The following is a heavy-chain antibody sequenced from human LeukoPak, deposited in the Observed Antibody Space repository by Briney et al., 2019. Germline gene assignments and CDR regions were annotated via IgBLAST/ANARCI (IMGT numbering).Heavy chain of an antibody. CDR1: GFTFSNYA. CDR3: AKGDSSSSDPRLGYFDY. J-gene: IGHJ4*02. Sequence: GGSLRLSCAASGFTFSNYAMSWVRQAPGKGLGWVSGISGSSDSTYYADSVKGRFTISRDNSKNTLYLQMNRLRAEDTAIYYCAKGDSSSSDPRLGYFDYWGQGTLVTVSS. V-gene: IGHV3-23*01. D-gene: IGHD6-6*01. CDR2: ISGSSDST.